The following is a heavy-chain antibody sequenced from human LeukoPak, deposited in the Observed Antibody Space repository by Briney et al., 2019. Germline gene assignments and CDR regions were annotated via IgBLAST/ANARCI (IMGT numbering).Heavy chain of an antibody. CDR1: GFTFSNYW. Sequence: GGSLRLSCAASGFTFSNYWMSWVRQAPGKGLEWVADIKQDGNEKYNVDPVKGRFTISRNNAKNSLYLQMNSMSAEATAVYHCVCVPYLGLIAVPAFDCWGQASMV. CDR3: VCVPYLGLIAVPAFDC. V-gene: IGHV3-7*01. D-gene: IGHD6-19*01. CDR2: IKQDGNEK. J-gene: IGHJ4*02.